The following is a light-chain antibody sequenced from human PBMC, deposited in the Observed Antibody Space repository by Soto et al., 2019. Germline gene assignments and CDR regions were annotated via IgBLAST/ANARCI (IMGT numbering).Light chain of an antibody. CDR3: QQRSGAPPTWT. V-gene: IGKV3D-20*02. J-gene: IGKJ1*01. CDR1: QRISSNS. Sequence: EIVLTQSPGTLSLSPGERATLSCRASQRISSNSLAWYQQKPGQAPRLLIYDASKRATGIPDRFSGSGSGTDFTLTISXLEPEDSAVYYCQQRSGAPPTWTFGQGTKVEI. CDR2: DAS.